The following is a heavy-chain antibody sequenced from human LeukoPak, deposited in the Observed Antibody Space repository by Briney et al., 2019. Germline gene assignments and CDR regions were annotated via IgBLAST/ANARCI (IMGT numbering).Heavy chain of an antibody. CDR3: ARSVGGRLVVISPHYDY. V-gene: IGHV1-2*02. Sequence: ASVTVSCKASGYTFTGYYMHWVRQAPGQGLEWMGWINPNSGGTNYAQKFQGRVTMTRDTSISTAYMELSRLRSDDTAVYYCARSVGGRLVVISPHYDYWGQGTLVTVSS. D-gene: IGHD3-22*01. CDR2: INPNSGGT. J-gene: IGHJ4*02. CDR1: GYTFTGYY.